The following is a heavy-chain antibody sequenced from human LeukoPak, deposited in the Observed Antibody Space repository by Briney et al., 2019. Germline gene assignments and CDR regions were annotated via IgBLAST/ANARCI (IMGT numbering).Heavy chain of an antibody. J-gene: IGHJ4*02. Sequence: GGSLRLSCAASGFTFSSYAMSWVRQAPGKGLEWVSSISSSSSYIYYADSVKGRFTISRDNAKNSLYLQMNSLRAEDTAVYYCAREATATGRRDYWGQGTLVTVSS. CDR3: AREATATGRRDY. D-gene: IGHD7-27*01. CDR2: ISSSSSYI. V-gene: IGHV3-21*01. CDR1: GFTFSSYA.